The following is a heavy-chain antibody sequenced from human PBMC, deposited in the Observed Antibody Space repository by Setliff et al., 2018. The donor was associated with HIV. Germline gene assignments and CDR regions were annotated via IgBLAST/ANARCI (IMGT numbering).Heavy chain of an antibody. Sequence: PGGSLRLSCAASGFTFSSAWMIWVRQAPGKGLDWVGLISGTTDYAAPVKGRLTISRDDSRNTLFLHMSDLKTEDTGVYFCARLRITMIMMLNYFDYWGQGTLVTVSS. CDR3: ARLRITMIMMLNYFDY. J-gene: IGHJ4*02. CDR2: ISGTT. CDR1: GFTFSSAW. V-gene: IGHV3-15*01. D-gene: IGHD3-22*01.